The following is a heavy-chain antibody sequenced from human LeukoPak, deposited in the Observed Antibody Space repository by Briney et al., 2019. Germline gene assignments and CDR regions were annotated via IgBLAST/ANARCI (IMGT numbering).Heavy chain of an antibody. Sequence: SETLSRTATVSAYTSTSGNNWPRIRQPPRELLERISTIYRSGSAYYNPSLKRRVTITVDTSKNQFSLKLSSVTAADTAVYYCVRYCSSTTCYTRAVDYWGQGTLVTVSS. CDR2: IYRSGSA. D-gene: IGHD2-2*02. V-gene: IGHV4-38-2*02. CDR3: VRYCSSTTCYTRAVDY. J-gene: IGHJ4*02. CDR1: AYTSTSGNN.